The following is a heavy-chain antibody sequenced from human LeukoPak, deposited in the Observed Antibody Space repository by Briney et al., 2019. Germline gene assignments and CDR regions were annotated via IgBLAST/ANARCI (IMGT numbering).Heavy chain of an antibody. J-gene: IGHJ6*03. D-gene: IGHD4-23*01. Sequence: GGSLRLSCAASGFTFSSYSMNWVRQAPGKGLEWVSSISSSSSYIYYADSVKGRFTISRDNAKNSLYLQMNSLRAEDTAVYYCARDRPDGGNTYYDYYYYMDVWGKGTTVTVSS. V-gene: IGHV3-21*01. CDR2: ISSSSSYI. CDR3: ARDRPDGGNTYYDYYYYMDV. CDR1: GFTFSSYS.